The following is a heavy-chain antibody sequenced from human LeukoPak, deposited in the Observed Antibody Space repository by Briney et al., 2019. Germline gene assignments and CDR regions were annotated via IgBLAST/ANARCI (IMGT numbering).Heavy chain of an antibody. CDR3: STLTSRGLSDS. CDR2: IKSKADDETI. CDR1: GFTFTNAW. V-gene: IGHV3-15*07. J-gene: IGHJ4*02. D-gene: IGHD1-20*01. Sequence: GGSLRLSCAASGFTFTNAWMNWVRQAPGKGLEWVGRIKSKADDETIDYAAPVKGRFTFSRDDSKNMLYLQMNSLKSEDTAVYYCSTLTSRGLSDSWGQGTLVPVSS.